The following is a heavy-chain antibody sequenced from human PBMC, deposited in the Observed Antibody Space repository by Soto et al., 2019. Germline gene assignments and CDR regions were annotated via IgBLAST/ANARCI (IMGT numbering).Heavy chain of an antibody. J-gene: IGHJ6*02. D-gene: IGHD3-9*01. CDR2: ITQDGSEK. Sequence: GGSLRLSCAASGFTFSSYWMSWVRQAPGKGLEWVANITQDGSEKYYVDSVKGRFTISRGKAKNSLYLQMNSLRAEDTAVYYCAKDSRYFDWPHYYSGMDVWGQGTTVTVSS. CDR1: GFTFSSYW. CDR3: AKDSRYFDWPHYYSGMDV. V-gene: IGHV3-7*01.